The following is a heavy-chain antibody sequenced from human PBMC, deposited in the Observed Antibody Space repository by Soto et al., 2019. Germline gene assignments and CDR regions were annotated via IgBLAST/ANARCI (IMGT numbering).Heavy chain of an antibody. D-gene: IGHD6-13*01. V-gene: IGHV4-30-4*08. J-gene: IGHJ4*02. Sequence: QVQLQESGPGLVQPSQTLSLTCTVSGGSIRSSDYYWSWIRQPPGKGLEWIGYVYYSESAYYNPALLIRGFISIDTSKNHFSLTLSSVTAADTAVYYCARVIITATGTSGFDSWGQGTLVTVSS. CDR2: VYYSESA. CDR3: ARVIITATGTSGFDS. CDR1: GGSIRSSDYY.